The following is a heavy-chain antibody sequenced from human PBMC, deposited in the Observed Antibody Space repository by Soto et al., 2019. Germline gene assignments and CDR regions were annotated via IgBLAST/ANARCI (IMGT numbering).Heavy chain of an antibody. D-gene: IGHD4-17*01. J-gene: IGHJ4*02. CDR2: ISAYNGNT. CDR1: GYTFTSYG. V-gene: IGHV1-18*01. CDR3: AKDTPLWVTTYLLDY. Sequence: GASVKVSCEASGYTFTSYGISCVRQAPGQGLEWMGWISAYNGNTNYAQKLQGRVTMTTDTSTSTAYMELRSLRSDDTAVYYCAKDTPLWVTTYLLDYWGQGTLVTVSS.